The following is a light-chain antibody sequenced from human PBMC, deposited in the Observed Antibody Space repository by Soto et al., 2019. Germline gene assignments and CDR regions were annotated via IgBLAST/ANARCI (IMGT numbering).Light chain of an antibody. Sequence: DIQMTQSPSSLTASVGDRVTITCQASQDIDNYLNWYQQKPGKAPKLLIDDVTNLETGVPSRFSGSGSGTHFTFTIGSLQPEDIATYYCQQYYDLPITFGQGTRLEIK. CDR3: QQYYDLPIT. V-gene: IGKV1-33*01. CDR2: DVT. CDR1: QDIDNY. J-gene: IGKJ5*01.